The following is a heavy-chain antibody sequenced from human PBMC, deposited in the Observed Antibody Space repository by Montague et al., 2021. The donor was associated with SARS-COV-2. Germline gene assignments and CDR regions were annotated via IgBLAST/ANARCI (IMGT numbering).Heavy chain of an antibody. V-gene: IGHV3-48*03. CDR1: GFPFSSYE. CDR2: ISSSGTTI. D-gene: IGHD1-26*01. Sequence: SLSLSFSASGFPFSSYEMTWVRQAPGKGLEWVSYISSSGTTIYYADSMKGRFTISRDNVKDSLHLQINSLRAEDTAVYYCVRVGVGSTYYFDYWGHGTLVTVSS. CDR3: VRVGVGSTYYFDY. J-gene: IGHJ4*01.